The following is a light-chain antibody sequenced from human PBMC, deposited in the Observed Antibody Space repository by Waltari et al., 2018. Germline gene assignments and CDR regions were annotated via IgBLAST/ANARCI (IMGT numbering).Light chain of an antibody. CDR2: EKN. CDR1: SGSFAGNS. Sequence: NFMLTQSHSVSESPGKTITISCPRTSGSFAGNSMQWYQQRPGSAPTPVIYEKNQRPSGVPDRFSGSIDRSSNSASLTISGLKTEDEADYYCQSYDNNIWLFGGGTKLTVL. CDR3: QSYDNNIWL. V-gene: IGLV6-57*03. J-gene: IGLJ3*02.